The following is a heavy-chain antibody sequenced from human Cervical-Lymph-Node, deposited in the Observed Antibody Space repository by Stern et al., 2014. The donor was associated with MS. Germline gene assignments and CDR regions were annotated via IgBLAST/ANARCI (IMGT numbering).Heavy chain of an antibody. CDR3: ARDPTGIVVVTDYYYGMDV. J-gene: IGHJ6*02. Sequence: VQLVESGAEVKKPGSSVKVSCKASGGTFSSYAISWVRQAPGQGLEWMGGIMPIFGTANYAQTFQGRVTITADESTSTAYMERSSLRSEDTAVYYCARDPTGIVVVTDYYYGMDVWGQGTTVTVSS. CDR1: GGTFSSYA. D-gene: IGHD2-21*02. V-gene: IGHV1-69*01. CDR2: IMPIFGTA.